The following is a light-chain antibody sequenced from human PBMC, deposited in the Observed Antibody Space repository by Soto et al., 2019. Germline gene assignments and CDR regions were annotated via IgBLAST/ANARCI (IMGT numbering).Light chain of an antibody. CDR1: SNDIGGYNS. J-gene: IGLJ2*01. Sequence: QSALTQPHSVSGSPGQSVTISCTGTSNDIGGYNSVSWYQRHPGKAPKLIIYDVTKRPSGVPDRFSGSKSGDTASLTISGLQSEDEAEYYCCSYAGTHTFVIFGAGTQLTV. CDR3: CSYAGTHTFVI. V-gene: IGLV2-11*01. CDR2: DVT.